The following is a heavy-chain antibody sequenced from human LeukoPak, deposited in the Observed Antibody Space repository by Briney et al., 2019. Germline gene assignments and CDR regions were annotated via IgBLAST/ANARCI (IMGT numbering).Heavy chain of an antibody. CDR2: INHSGST. CDR1: GGSFSGYY. Sequence: SETLSLTCAGYGGSFSGYYWSWIRQPPGKGLEWIGEINHSGSTNYNPSLKSRVTISVDTSKNQFSLKLSSVTAADTAVYYCARAGKSSGWYGIGYFDYWGQGTLVTVSS. V-gene: IGHV4-34*01. CDR3: ARAGKSSGWYGIGYFDY. D-gene: IGHD6-19*01. J-gene: IGHJ4*02.